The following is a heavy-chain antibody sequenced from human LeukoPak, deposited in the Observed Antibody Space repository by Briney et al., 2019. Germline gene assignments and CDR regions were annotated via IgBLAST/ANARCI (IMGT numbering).Heavy chain of an antibody. CDR3: ARHSGHSSTNDAFDI. D-gene: IGHD6-13*01. CDR2: IYYSGNT. Sequence: PSETLSLTCTVSGGSISGYYWSWIRQPPGKGLEWIGYIYYSGNTNYNPSLKSRVTISVDTSKNQFSLKLSSVTAADTAVYYCARHSGHSSTNDAFDIWGQGTMVIVSS. J-gene: IGHJ3*02. CDR1: GGSISGYY. V-gene: IGHV4-59*01.